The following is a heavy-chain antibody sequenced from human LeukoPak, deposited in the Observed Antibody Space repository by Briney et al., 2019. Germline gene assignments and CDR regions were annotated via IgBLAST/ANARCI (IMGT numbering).Heavy chain of an antibody. CDR2: ISSSSSTI. J-gene: IGHJ6*02. CDR3: ARELGSGWPDYYYYGMDV. CDR1: GFTFSSYS. V-gene: IGHV3-48*02. D-gene: IGHD6-19*01. Sequence: GGSLRLSCAASGFTFSSYSMNWVRQAPGKGLEWVSYISSSSSTIYYADSVKGRFTISRDNAKNSLYLQMNSLRDEDTAVYYCARELGSGWPDYYYYGMDVWGQGTTVTVSS.